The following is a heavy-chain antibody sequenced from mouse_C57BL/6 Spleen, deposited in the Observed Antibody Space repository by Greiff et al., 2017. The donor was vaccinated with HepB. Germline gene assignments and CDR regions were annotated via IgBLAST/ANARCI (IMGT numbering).Heavy chain of an antibody. D-gene: IGHD3-2*02. J-gene: IGHJ3*01. CDR1: GFTFSSYA. CDR2: ISDGGSYT. CDR3: ARDGAQAFAY. Sequence: EVQLVESGGGLVKPGGSLKLSCAASGFTFSSYAMSWVRQTPEKRLEWVATISDGGSYTYYPDNVKGRFTISRDNAKNNLYLQMSHLKSEDTAMYYCARDGAQAFAYWGQGTLVTVSA. V-gene: IGHV5-4*01.